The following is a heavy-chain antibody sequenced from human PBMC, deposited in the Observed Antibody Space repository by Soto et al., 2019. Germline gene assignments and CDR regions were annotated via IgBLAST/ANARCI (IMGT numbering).Heavy chain of an antibody. D-gene: IGHD3-10*01. CDR3: ARDEEAMDITMVRGVIIRFDY. V-gene: IGHV3-21*01. CDR2: ISSSSSYI. CDR1: GFTFSSYS. J-gene: IGHJ4*02. Sequence: PGGSLRLSCAASGFTFSSYSMNWVRQAPGKGLEWVSSISSSSSYIYYADSVKGRFTISRDNAKNSLYLQMNSLRAEDTAVYYCARDEEAMDITMVRGVIIRFDYWGQGTLVTVSS.